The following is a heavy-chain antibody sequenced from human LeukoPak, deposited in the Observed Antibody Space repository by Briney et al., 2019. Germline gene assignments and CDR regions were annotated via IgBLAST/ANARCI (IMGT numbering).Heavy chain of an antibody. D-gene: IGHD3-9*01. CDR2: IYYSGST. CDR1: GGSISSSSYY. CDR3: ARGRNFDWFRPEAFDI. Sequence: SETLSLTCTVSGGSISSSSYYWGWIRQPPGKGLEWIGSIYYSGSTYYNPSLKSRVTISVDTSKNQFSLKLSSVTAADTAVYCCARGRNFDWFRPEAFDIWGQGTMVTVSS. V-gene: IGHV4-39*07. J-gene: IGHJ3*02.